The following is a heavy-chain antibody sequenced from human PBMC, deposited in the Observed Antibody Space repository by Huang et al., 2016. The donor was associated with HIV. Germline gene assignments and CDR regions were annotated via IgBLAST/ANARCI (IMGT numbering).Heavy chain of an antibody. CDR3: ARRRTHFTFDY. V-gene: IGHV4-39*01. Sequence: WIGSIFYTGSAHYNPARESRVTIFVDSSKSQLSVRLRSVTAADTAVYYCARRRTHFTFDYWGQGTLVTVSS. J-gene: IGHJ4*02. CDR2: IFYTGSA.